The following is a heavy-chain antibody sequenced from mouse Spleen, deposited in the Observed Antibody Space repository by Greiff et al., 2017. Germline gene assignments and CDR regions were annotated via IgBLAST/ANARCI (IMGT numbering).Heavy chain of an antibody. CDR1: GYSITSGYY. D-gene: IGHD3-3*01. J-gene: IGHJ3*01. Sequence: EVQLQQSGPGLVKPSQSLSLTCSVTGYSITSGYYWNWIRQFPGNKLEWMGYISYDGSNNYNPSLKNRISITRDTSKNQFFLKLNSVTTEDTATYYCARESYGWRFAYWGQGTLVTVSA. CDR2: ISYDGSN. CDR3: ARESYGWRFAY. V-gene: IGHV3-6*01.